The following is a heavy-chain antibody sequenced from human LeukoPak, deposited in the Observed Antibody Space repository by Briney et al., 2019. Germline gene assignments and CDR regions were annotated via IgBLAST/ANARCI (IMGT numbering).Heavy chain of an antibody. CDR3: ARDRCSGGSCYYWYFDF. Sequence: ASVKVPCKASGYTFTSYYMHWVRQAPGQGLEWMGWINPNTGGTKYAQKFQGRVTMTRDTSISTAYMELSGLRSDDTAIYYCARDRCSGGSCYYWYFDFWGRGTLVTVSS. J-gene: IGHJ2*01. CDR2: INPNTGGT. V-gene: IGHV1-2*02. D-gene: IGHD2-15*01. CDR1: GYTFTSYY.